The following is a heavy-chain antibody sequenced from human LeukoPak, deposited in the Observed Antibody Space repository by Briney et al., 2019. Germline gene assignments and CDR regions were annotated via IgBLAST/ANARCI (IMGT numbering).Heavy chain of an antibody. CDR1: GGSISSGGYY. CDR3: ARDPTCAYSSSCEFDY. D-gene: IGHD6-13*01. J-gene: IGHJ4*02. CDR2: IYHSGST. Sequence: SQTLSLTCTVSGGSISSGGYYWSWIRQPPGKGLEWIEYIYHSGSTYYNPSLKSRVTISVDRSKNQFSLKLSSVTAADTAVYYCARDPTCAYSSSCEFDYWGQGTLVTVSS. V-gene: IGHV4-30-2*01.